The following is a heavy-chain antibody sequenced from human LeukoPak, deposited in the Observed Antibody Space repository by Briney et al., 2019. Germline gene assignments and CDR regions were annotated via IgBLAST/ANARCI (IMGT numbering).Heavy chain of an antibody. CDR1: GYTFTGYY. V-gene: IGHV1-2*04. D-gene: IGHD3-22*01. CDR3: ARGPPYYYDSSGYYRPTNYYGMDV. CDR2: INPNSGGT. J-gene: IGHJ6*02. Sequence: ASVKVSCKASGYTFTGYYIHWVRQAPGQGLEWMGWINPNSGGTNYAQKFQGWVTMTRDTSISTAYMELSRLRSDDTAVYYCARGPPYYYDSSGYYRPTNYYGMDVWGQGTTVTVSS.